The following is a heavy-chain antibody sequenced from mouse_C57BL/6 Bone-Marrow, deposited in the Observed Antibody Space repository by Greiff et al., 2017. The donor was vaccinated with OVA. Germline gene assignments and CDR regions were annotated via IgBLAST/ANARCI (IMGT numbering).Heavy chain of an antibody. V-gene: IGHV5-4*01. Sequence: DVQLVESGGGLVKPGGSLKLSCAASGFTFSSYAMSWVRQTPEKRLAWVATISDGGSYTYYPDNVKGRFTISRDNAKNNLYLQMSHLKSEDTAMYYCARDSTTVVATDYYFDYWGQGTTLTVSS. CDR1: GFTFSSYA. D-gene: IGHD1-1*01. J-gene: IGHJ2*01. CDR2: ISDGGSYT. CDR3: ARDSTTVVATDYYFDY.